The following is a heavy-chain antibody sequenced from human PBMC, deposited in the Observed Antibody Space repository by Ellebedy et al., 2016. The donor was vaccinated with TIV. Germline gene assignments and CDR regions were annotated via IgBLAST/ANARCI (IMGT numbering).Heavy chain of an antibody. CDR1: GFTFSSYA. J-gene: IGHJ3*02. D-gene: IGHD6-19*01. Sequence: GESLKISCAASGFTFSSYAMSWVRQAPGKGLEWVSAISGSGGSTYYADSVKGRFTISRDNSKNTLYLQMNSLRAEDTAVYYCARGRYSSGWASRVDIWGQGTMVTVSS. V-gene: IGHV3-23*01. CDR2: ISGSGGST. CDR3: ARGRYSSGWASRVDI.